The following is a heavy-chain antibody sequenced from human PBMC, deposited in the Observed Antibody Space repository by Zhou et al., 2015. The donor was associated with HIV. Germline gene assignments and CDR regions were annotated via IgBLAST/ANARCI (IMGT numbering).Heavy chain of an antibody. D-gene: IGHD3-16*02. Sequence: QVQLVQSGAEVKKPGSSVKVSCKASGGTFSSYAISWVRQAPGQGLEWMGGIIPIFGTANYAQKFQGRVTITADESTSTAYMELSSLRSEDTAVYYCARRGGTDYDYVWGSYRVGYYFDYWGQGTLVTVSS. CDR2: IIPIFGTA. J-gene: IGHJ4*02. V-gene: IGHV1-69*01. CDR1: GGTFSSYA. CDR3: ARRGGTDYDYVWGSYRVGYYFDY.